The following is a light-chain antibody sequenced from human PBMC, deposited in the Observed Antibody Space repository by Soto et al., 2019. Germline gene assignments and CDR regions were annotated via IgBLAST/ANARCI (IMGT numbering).Light chain of an antibody. J-gene: IGLJ1*01. Sequence: QSVLTQPASVSGSPGQSITISCTGTSSDVGAYNYDSWYQQHPGKVPKLIIYDVNNRPSGVSNRFSGSKSGNTASLTISGLQTEDEADYYCSSYTSATTNVFGTGTKLTVL. CDR2: DVN. CDR1: SSDVGAYNY. CDR3: SSYTSATTNV. V-gene: IGLV2-14*01.